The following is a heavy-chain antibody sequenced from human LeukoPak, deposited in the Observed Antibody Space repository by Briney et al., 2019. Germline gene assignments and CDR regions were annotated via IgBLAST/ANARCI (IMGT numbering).Heavy chain of an antibody. CDR3: ARDAYYYDTSGYYLLDF. CDR2: IYYSGST. J-gene: IGHJ4*02. D-gene: IGHD3-22*01. CDR1: GGSISSGGYY. Sequence: PSETLSLTCTVSGGSISSGGYYWSWIRQHPGKGLEWIGYIYYSGSTYYNPSLKSRVIISVDTSKNQFSLKLSSVTAVDTAVYYCARDAYYYDTSGYYLLDFWGQGTLVTVSS. V-gene: IGHV4-31*03.